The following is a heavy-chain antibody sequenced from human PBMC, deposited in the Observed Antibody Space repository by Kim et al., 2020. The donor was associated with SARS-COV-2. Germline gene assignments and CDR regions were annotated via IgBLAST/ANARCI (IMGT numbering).Heavy chain of an antibody. J-gene: IGHJ6*02. D-gene: IGHD3-3*01. CDR3: ASGIYDFWSGYYYYYGMDV. Sequence: SETLSLTCTVSGGSISSYYWSWIRQPPGKGLEWIGYIYYSGSTNYNPSLKSRVTISVDTSKNQFSLKLSSVTAADTAVYYCASGIYDFWSGYYYYYGMDVWGQGTTVTVSS. CDR1: GGSISSYY. V-gene: IGHV4-59*13. CDR2: IYYSGST.